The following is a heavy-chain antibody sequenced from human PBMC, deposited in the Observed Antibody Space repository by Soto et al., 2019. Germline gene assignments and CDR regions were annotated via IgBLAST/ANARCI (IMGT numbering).Heavy chain of an antibody. Sequence: QVQLVQSGAEVKRPGASVKVSCKASGYSFTGYYMHWVRQAPGQGLEWMGWIIPHSGETNYAQKFQARVTLTRDTSISTAYMQPSGLTSDDTAVYYCARETADFTIGAHHLWGQANLVTFSS. CDR2: IIPHSGET. CDR1: GYSFTGYY. J-gene: IGHJ5*02. D-gene: IGHD3-10*01. CDR3: ARETADFTIGAHHL. V-gene: IGHV1-2*02.